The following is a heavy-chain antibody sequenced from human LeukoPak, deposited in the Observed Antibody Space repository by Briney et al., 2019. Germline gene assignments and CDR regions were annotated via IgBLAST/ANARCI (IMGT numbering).Heavy chain of an antibody. D-gene: IGHD2-2*01. CDR3: ARDLYCSSTSCYANWFDP. CDR1: GYTFTSYG. V-gene: IGHV1-18*01. CDR2: ISAYNGNT. J-gene: IGHJ5*02. Sequence: ASVKVSCRASGYTFTSYGISWVRQAPGQGLEWMGWISAYNGNTNYAQKLQGRVTMTTDTSTSTAYMELRSLRSDDTAVYYCARDLYCSSTSCYANWFDPWGQGTLVTASS.